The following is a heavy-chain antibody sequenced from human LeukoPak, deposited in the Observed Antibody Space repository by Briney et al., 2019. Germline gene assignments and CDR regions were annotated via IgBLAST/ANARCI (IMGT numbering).Heavy chain of an antibody. D-gene: IGHD3-10*01. CDR2: IRQDGSDK. J-gene: IGHJ5*02. Sequence: GGSLRLSCAASGFTFSRYWMAWVRQAPGKGLEWMANIRQDGSDKYYVDSVRGRFTISRDNAKNSLYLQMNSLTAEDTAVYYCVRASHPGGWFDPWGQGTLVTVSS. CDR1: GFTFSRYW. CDR3: VRASHPGGWFDP. V-gene: IGHV3-7*04.